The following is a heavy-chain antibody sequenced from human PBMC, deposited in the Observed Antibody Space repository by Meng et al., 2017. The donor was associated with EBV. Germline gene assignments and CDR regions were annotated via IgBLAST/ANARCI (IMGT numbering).Heavy chain of an antibody. J-gene: IGHJ4*02. V-gene: IGHV2-5*02. Sequence: HITLQGFGHTLGKPHPTLPLTCTLSGFSLSTRGVGVGWIRQPPGKALEWLALIYWDDDKRYSPSLKSRLTITKDTSKNQVVLTMTNMDPVDAATYYCVHIIAARPFDYWGQGTLVTVSS. CDR3: VHIIAARPFDY. CDR2: IYWDDDK. CDR1: GFSLSTRGVG. D-gene: IGHD6-6*01.